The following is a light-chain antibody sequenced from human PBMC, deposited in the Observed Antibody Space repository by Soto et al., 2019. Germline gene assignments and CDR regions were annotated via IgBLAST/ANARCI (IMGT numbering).Light chain of an antibody. CDR1: QNVNSN. CDR2: GAS. V-gene: IGKV3-15*01. Sequence: EIVMTQSPATLSVSPGERATLSCRASQNVNSNLAWYQQKPGHSPRLLIYGASTRVTGIPARFSGSGSGTEFTLTISRLQSEDFAIYYCQQHNSWPPVFGQGTKLEIK. CDR3: QQHNSWPPV. J-gene: IGKJ2*01.